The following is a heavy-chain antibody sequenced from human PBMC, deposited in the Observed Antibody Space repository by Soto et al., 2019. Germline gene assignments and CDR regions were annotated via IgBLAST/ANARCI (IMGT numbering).Heavy chain of an antibody. J-gene: IGHJ4*02. D-gene: IGHD2-21*02. CDR1: GFNVNSDY. V-gene: IGHV3-53*01. CDR3: TRDGRGLGRLSLFEY. CDR2: IYSGETT. Sequence: GSLRLSCAASGFNVNSDYMNWVRQTPGKGLEWVASIYSGETTYYADSVRGRFTISRDKSKNTLYFQLSSLRIEDTAVYYCTRDGRGLGRLSLFEYWGQGVLVTVSS.